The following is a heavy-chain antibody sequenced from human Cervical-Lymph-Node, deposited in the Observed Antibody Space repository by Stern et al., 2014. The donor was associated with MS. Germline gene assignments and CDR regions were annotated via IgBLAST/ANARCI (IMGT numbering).Heavy chain of an antibody. J-gene: IGHJ6*02. D-gene: IGHD3-9*01. V-gene: IGHV4-61*02. CDR3: ARDCRLRYFDNYGMDV. CDR1: GGSISSGSYY. CDR2: IYTSGST. Sequence: QVQLQESGPGLVKPSQTLSLTCTVSGGSISSGSYYWSWIRQPAGKGLEXIGRIYTSGSTNYNPSLKSRVTISVDTSKTHSPLKLSSVTAADTAVYYCARDCRLRYFDNYGMDVWGQGTTVTVSS.